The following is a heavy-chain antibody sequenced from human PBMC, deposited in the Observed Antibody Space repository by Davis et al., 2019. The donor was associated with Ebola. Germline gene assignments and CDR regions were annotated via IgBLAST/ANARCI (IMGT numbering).Heavy chain of an antibody. D-gene: IGHD3-16*02. CDR1: GYTFTSYG. CDR3: AKDTYDYVWGSYRPDY. CDR2: ISAYNGNT. V-gene: IGHV1-18*01. Sequence: AASVKVSCKASGYTFTSYGISWVRQAPGQGLEWMGWISAYNGNTNYAQKLQGRVTMTTDTSTSTAYMELRSLRSDDTAVYYCAKDTYDYVWGSYRPDYWGQGTLVTVSS. J-gene: IGHJ4*02.